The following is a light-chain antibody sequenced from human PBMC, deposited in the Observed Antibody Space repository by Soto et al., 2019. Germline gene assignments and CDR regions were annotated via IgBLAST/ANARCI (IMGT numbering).Light chain of an antibody. CDR1: KSVSSSY. CDR2: VAS. Sequence: EIVLTQFPGTLSLSPGARATLSCRASKSVSSSYLDWYQQKPGQAPRLLIYVASSRATGIPDRFSGSGSGTDFSFTISRLEPEDVAVNYCQQYGSSPPITFGQGTRLEIK. CDR3: QQYGSSPPIT. J-gene: IGKJ5*01. V-gene: IGKV3-20*01.